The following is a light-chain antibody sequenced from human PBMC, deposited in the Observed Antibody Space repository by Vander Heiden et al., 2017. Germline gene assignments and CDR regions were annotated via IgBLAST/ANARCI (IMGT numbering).Light chain of an antibody. CDR3: STWDTSLSSVV. CDR2: DNN. V-gene: IGLV1-51*01. J-gene: IGLJ3*02. Sequence: QSVLTQPPSASAHPGHMATISCSGSSSNIGNNYVSWYQQFQGTTPKLLIYDNNKRPSGIPDRFSGSKSGTSATLGITGLQTGDEADYYCSTWDTSLSSVVFGGGTKVTVL. CDR1: SSNIGNNY.